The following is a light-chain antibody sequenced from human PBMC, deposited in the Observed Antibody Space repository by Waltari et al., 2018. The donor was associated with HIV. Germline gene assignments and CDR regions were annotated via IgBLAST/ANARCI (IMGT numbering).Light chain of an antibody. Sequence: DIQVTQSPSSVSASVGDRVTITCRASQGVSSWLAWYQQRPGKAPKLLIYGISTLQSGVPSRFSGGGSGTDFTLTINSLQTDDSATYFCQQYHIYSTFGQGTKVEIK. V-gene: IGKV1D-16*01. CDR2: GIS. J-gene: IGKJ1*01. CDR3: QQYHIYST. CDR1: QGVSSW.